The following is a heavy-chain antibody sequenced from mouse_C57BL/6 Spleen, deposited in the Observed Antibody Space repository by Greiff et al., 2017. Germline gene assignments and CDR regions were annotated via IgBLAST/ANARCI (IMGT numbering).Heavy chain of an antibody. Sequence: VQLQQPGAELVKPGASVKLSCKASGYTFTRYWMQWVKQRPGQGLEWIGEIDPSDSYNNYNQKFKGKATLTVDTSSSTAYMQLSSLTSEDSAVYYCATSDFDYWGQGTTLTVSS. CDR3: ATSDFDY. CDR1: GYTFTRYW. J-gene: IGHJ2*01. CDR2: IDPSDSYN. V-gene: IGHV1-50*01.